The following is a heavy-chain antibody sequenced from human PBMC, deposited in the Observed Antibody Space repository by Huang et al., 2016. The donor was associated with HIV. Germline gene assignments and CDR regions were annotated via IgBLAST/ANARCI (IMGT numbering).Heavy chain of an antibody. D-gene: IGHD2-15*01. Sequence: VQLVESGGVVVQRGRCLRLFCVASGFTLNNFVMHWVRQAPGKGLECVAVISYDGSSGRYSESMKSRFTISKDNPMDTLYLHMNSLRPDDTTVYYCAKESRWYSDLDNCGQGTLVTVSS. V-gene: IGHV3-30*18. J-gene: IGHJ4*02. CDR1: GFTLNNFV. CDR2: ISYDGSSG. CDR3: AKESRWYSDLDN.